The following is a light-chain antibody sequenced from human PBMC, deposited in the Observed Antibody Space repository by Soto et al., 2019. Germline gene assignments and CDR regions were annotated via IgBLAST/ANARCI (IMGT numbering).Light chain of an antibody. J-gene: IGLJ2*01. V-gene: IGLV2-14*01. CDR2: EVS. CDR1: SNDIGGYNY. Sequence: QSVLTQPASVSGSPGQSITISCTGTSNDIGGYNYVSWYQQHPGEAPKLIIYEVSNRPSGVPARFSGSKSDTSASLAITGLQAEDEADYYCQSYDSILDGVIFGGGTKLTVL. CDR3: QSYDSILDGVI.